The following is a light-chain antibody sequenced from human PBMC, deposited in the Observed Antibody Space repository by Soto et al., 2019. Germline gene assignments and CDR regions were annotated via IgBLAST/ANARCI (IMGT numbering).Light chain of an antibody. V-gene: IGLV7-46*01. CDR3: LLSYSGALYV. J-gene: IGLJ1*01. CDR1: TGAVTSGHY. Sequence: AVVTQEPSLTVSPGGTVTLTCGSSTGAVTSGHYPYWFQQKPGQAPRTLIDDTSNKHSWTPARFSGSLLGGKAALTLSGAQPEDEAEYYCLLSYSGALYVFGTGTKV. CDR2: DTS.